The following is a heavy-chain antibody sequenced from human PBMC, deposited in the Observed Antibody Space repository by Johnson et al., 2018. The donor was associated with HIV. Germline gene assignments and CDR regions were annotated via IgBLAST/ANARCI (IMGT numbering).Heavy chain of an antibody. J-gene: IGHJ3*02. CDR1: GFRFDDYA. Sequence: VQLVESGGGLVQPGRSLRLSCAASGFRFDDYAIHWVRQAPGKGLEWVSGISWNSGSIGYADSVKGRFTISRDNAKNTLYLQMNSLRVEDTAVYFCGSLGDGHQKGAFEIWGHGTMVTVSS. CDR3: GSLGDGHQKGAFEI. V-gene: IGHV3-9*01. CDR2: ISWNSGSI. D-gene: IGHD3-10*01.